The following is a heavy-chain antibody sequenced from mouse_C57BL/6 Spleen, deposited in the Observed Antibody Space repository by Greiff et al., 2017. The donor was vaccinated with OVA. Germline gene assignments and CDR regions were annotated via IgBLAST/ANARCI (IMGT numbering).Heavy chain of an antibody. J-gene: IGHJ1*03. CDR1: GYTFTSYW. CDR2: IDPSDSYT. CDR3: ARSRYFDV. Sequence: VQLQQPGAELVKPGASVKLSCKASGYTFTSYWMQWVKQRPGQGLEWIGEIDPSDSYTNYNQKFKGKATLTVETSSSTAYMQLSSLTSEDSAVYYCARSRYFDVWGTGTTVTVSS. V-gene: IGHV1-50*01.